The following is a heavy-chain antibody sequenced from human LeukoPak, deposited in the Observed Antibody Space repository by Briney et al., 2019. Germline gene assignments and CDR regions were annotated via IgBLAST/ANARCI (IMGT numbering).Heavy chain of an antibody. J-gene: IGHJ4*02. D-gene: IGHD3-16*01. Sequence: GGSLRLSCAASGFTVSSHDMSWVRQAPGKGLEWVSVIYMGGNAFYADSVKGRFTISRHTSKNTLYLQMNSLRAEDTAVYYCARVGDEVAYTRGYLDYWGQGTLVTVSS. V-gene: IGHV3-53*04. CDR3: ARVGDEVAYTRGYLDY. CDR2: IYMGGNA. CDR1: GFTVSSHD.